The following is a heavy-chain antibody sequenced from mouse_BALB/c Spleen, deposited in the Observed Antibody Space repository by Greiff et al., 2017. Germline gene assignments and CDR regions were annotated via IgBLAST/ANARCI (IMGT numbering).Heavy chain of an antibody. D-gene: IGHD1-1*02. CDR1: GFTFSSFG. V-gene: IGHV5-17*02. Sequence: EVKVVESGGGLVQPGGSRKLSCAASGFTFSSFGMHWVRQAPEKGLEWVAYISSGSSTIYYADTVKGRFTISRDNPKNTLFLQMTSLRSEDTAMYYCARGGGSPMDYWGQGTSVTVSS. CDR2: ISSGSSTI. J-gene: IGHJ4*01. CDR3: ARGGGSPMDY.